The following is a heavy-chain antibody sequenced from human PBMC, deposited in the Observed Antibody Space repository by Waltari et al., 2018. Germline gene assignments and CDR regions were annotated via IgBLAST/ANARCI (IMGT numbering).Heavy chain of an antibody. CDR1: GYTLTELS. CDR3: ATANFWSGYYSVRGNWFDP. D-gene: IGHD3-3*01. J-gene: IGHJ5*02. V-gene: IGHV1-24*01. Sequence: QVQLVQSGAEVKKPGASVKVSCKVSGYTLTELSMHWVRQAPGKGLEWMGGFDPEDGETSDAQKFQGRVTMTEDTSTDTAYMELSSLRSEDTAVYYCATANFWSGYYSVRGNWFDPWGQGTLVTVSS. CDR2: FDPEDGET.